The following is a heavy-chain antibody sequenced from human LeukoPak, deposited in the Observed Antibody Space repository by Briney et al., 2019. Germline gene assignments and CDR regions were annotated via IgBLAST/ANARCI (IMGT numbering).Heavy chain of an antibody. V-gene: IGHV3-30-3*01. J-gene: IGHJ6*02. Sequence: PGGSLRLSCAASGFTFSSYAMHWVRQAPGKGLEWVAVISYDGSNKYYADSVKGRFTISRDNSKNTLYLQMNSLRAEDTAVYYCARKSRVVAYGMDVWGQGTTVTVSS. D-gene: IGHD2-21*01. CDR3: ARKSRVVAYGMDV. CDR1: GFTFSSYA. CDR2: ISYDGSNK.